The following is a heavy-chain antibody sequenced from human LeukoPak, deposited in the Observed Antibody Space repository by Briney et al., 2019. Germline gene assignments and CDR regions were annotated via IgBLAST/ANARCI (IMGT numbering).Heavy chain of an antibody. Sequence: GGSLRLSCAASGFTFSSYWMSWVRQAPGKGLEWVANIKQDGSEKYYVDSVKGRFTISRDNAKNSLYLQMNSLRAEDTAVYYCAKDYDSSGYYGGYFDYWGQGTLVTVSS. J-gene: IGHJ4*02. CDR2: IKQDGSEK. CDR1: GFTFSSYW. CDR3: AKDYDSSGYYGGYFDY. D-gene: IGHD3-22*01. V-gene: IGHV3-7*03.